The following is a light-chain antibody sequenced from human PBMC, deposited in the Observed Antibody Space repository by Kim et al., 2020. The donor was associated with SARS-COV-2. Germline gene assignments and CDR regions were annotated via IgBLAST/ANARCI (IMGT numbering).Light chain of an antibody. CDR3: QQYNKGPLT. Sequence: EIVMTQSPVPLSVSPGERATLSCRASQSVNSNLAWYQQKPGQAPRLLIYGASTRATGIPARFSGSGSGTEFSLTISSLQPEDFAVYYCQQYNKGPLTFGGGTKVEIK. CDR2: GAS. J-gene: IGKJ4*01. V-gene: IGKV3-15*01. CDR1: QSVNSN.